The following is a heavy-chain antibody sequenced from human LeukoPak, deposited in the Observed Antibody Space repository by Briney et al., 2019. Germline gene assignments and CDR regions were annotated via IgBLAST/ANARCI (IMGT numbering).Heavy chain of an antibody. CDR3: ARRGIAAAGAFDY. D-gene: IGHD6-13*01. V-gene: IGHV4-39*01. J-gene: IGHJ4*02. Sequence: SETLSLTCTVSGGSISSSSYYWGWIRQPPGKGLEWIGSIYYSGSTHYNPSLKSRVTISVDTSKNQFSLKLSSVTAADTAVYYCARRGIAAAGAFDYWGQGTLVTVSS. CDR1: GGSISSSSYY. CDR2: IYYSGST.